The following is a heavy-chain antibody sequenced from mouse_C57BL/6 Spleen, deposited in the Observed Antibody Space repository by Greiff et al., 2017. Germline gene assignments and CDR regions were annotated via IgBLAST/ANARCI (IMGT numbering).Heavy chain of an antibody. CDR1: GYTFTDYY. CDR2: INPNNGGT. CDR3: ARWDYDYDRGMDY. D-gene: IGHD2-4*01. V-gene: IGHV1-26*01. J-gene: IGHJ4*01. Sequence: VQLQQSGPELVKPGASVKISCKASGYTFTDYYMNWVKQNHGKSLEWIGDINPNNGGTSYNQKFKGKATLTVDKSSSTAYMELRSLTSEDSAVYYCARWDYDYDRGMDYWGQGTSVTVSS.